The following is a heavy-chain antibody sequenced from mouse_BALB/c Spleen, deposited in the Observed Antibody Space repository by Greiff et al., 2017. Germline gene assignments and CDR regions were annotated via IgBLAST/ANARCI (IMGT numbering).Heavy chain of an antibody. V-gene: IGHV3-8*02. CDR3: ARSGGSSYLYAMDY. Sequence: EVKLVESGPSLVKPSQTLSLTCSVTGDSITSGYWNWIRKFPGNKLEYMGYISYSGSTYYNPSLKSRISITRDTSKNQYYLQLNSVTTEDTATYYCARSGGSSYLYAMDYWGQGTSVTVSS. D-gene: IGHD1-1*01. CDR1: GDSITSGY. CDR2: ISYSGST. J-gene: IGHJ4*01.